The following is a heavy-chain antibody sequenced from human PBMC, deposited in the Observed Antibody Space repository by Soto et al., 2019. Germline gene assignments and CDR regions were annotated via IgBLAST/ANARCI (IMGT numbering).Heavy chain of an antibody. D-gene: IGHD3-22*01. V-gene: IGHV4-61*08. CDR3: ARERFDYYDSSGYPNWFDP. CDR2: IYYSGST. CDR1: GGSISSGDYY. Sequence: PSETLSLTCTVPGGSISSGDYYWSWIRQPPGKGLEWIGYIYYSGSTNYNPSLKSRVTISVDTSKNQFSLKLSSVTAADTAVYYCARERFDYYDSSGYPNWFDPWGQGTLVTVSS. J-gene: IGHJ5*02.